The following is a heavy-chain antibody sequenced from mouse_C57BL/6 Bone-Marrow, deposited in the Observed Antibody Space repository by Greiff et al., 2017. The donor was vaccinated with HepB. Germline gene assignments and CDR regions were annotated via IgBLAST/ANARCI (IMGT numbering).Heavy chain of an antibody. Sequence: EVMLVESGGDLVKPGGSLKLSCAASGFTFSSYGMSWVRQTPDKRLEWVATISSGGSYTYYPDSVKGRFTISRDNAKNTLYLQMSSLKSEDTAMYYCARHYSKRNWFAYWGQGTLVTVSA. CDR2: ISSGGSYT. J-gene: IGHJ3*01. V-gene: IGHV5-6*01. CDR1: GFTFSSYG. D-gene: IGHD2-5*01. CDR3: ARHYSKRNWFAY.